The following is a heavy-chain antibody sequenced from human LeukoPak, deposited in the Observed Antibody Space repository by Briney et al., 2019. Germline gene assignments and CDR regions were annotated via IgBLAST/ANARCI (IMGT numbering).Heavy chain of an antibody. V-gene: IGHV3-74*01. CDR3: ARDVRSAAGATDY. J-gene: IGHJ4*02. D-gene: IGHD1-26*01. CDR2: IYSDGGGT. CDR1: GFTFGSYW. Sequence: GGSLRLSCAASGFTFGSYWMHWVRQVPGKGLEWVSRIYSDGGGTVYADSVKGRFTISRDNAKNSLYLQMNSLRAEDTAVYYCARDVRSAAGATDYWGQGTLVTVSS.